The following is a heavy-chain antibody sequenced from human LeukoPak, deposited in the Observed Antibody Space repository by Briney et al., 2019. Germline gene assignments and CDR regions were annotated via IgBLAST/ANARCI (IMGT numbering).Heavy chain of an antibody. CDR3: ARVPRGFWSGYRYFDY. J-gene: IGHJ4*02. Sequence: GGSLRLSCAASGFIFSTSVIHWVRQAPGKGLEWVALISHDGGNKQYGDSVNGRFTISRDDAKNSLYLQMNSLRAEDTAVYYCARVPRGFWSGYRYFDYWGQGTLVTVSS. CDR1: GFIFSTSV. D-gene: IGHD3-3*01. V-gene: IGHV3-30*03. CDR2: ISHDGGNK.